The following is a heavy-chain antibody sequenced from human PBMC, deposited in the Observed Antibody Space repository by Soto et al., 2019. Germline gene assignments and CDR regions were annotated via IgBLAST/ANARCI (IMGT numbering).Heavy chain of an antibody. D-gene: IGHD2-21*01. CDR1: GYTFTDSH. Sequence: ASVKVSCQASGYTFTDSHIHWVRQASGQGLEWLGWINPKTGDTNYPQKFQGRITMTRDTSMSTAYMELTNLTSDDTAVYYCERDPPRYFTSSPEGAGLWGQGTLVTVSS. V-gene: IGHV1-2*02. CDR3: ERDPPRYFTSSPEGAGL. CDR2: INPKTGDT. J-gene: IGHJ4*02.